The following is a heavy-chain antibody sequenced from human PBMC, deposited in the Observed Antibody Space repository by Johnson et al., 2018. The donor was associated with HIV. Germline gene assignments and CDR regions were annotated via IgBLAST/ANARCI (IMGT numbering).Heavy chain of an antibody. Sequence: VQLVESGGGVVQPGGSLRLSCGASGFTFSVYGMHWVRQSPGKGLDWVAVIKYDGSETMYADSVKGRFSMSRDNSKNTLHLQMNSLGAEDTAGYYCAKDRGVATLVTVAFDIWGQGTMVTVSS. J-gene: IGHJ3*02. V-gene: IGHV3-30*02. CDR1: GFTFSVYG. CDR2: IKYDGSET. D-gene: IGHD4-23*01. CDR3: AKDRGVATLVTVAFDI.